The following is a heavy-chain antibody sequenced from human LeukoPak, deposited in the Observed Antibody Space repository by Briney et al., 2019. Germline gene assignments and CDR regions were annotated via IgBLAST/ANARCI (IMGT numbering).Heavy chain of an antibody. CDR1: GFTFSDYY. Sequence: PGGSLRLSCAASGFTFSDYYMSWIRQAPGKGLEWVSYISSSGSTIYYADSVKGRFTISRDNAKNSLYLQMNSLRAEDMAVYYCVRDEYYYDSSTGFDYWGQGTLVTVSS. CDR2: ISSSGSTI. CDR3: VRDEYYYDSSTGFDY. D-gene: IGHD3-22*01. J-gene: IGHJ4*02. V-gene: IGHV3-11*04.